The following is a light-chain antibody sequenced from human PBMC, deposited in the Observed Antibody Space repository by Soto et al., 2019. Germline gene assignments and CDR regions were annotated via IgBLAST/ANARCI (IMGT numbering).Light chain of an antibody. CDR1: QSVNSK. J-gene: IGKJ1*01. V-gene: IGKV3D-15*01. CDR2: DAS. Sequence: IVMTQSPATLSVSPGDRVTLSCRASQSVNSKLAWYQHNPGQAPRLLIYDASTRATGIPVRFSGSGSGTEFTLTISSLQSEDSAVYYCQQYNNWLWTFGQGTKLEIK. CDR3: QQYNNWLWT.